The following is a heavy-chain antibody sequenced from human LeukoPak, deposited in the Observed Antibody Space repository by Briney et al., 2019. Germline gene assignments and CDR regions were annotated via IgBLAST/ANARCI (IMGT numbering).Heavy chain of an antibody. CDR1: GFRFNTYW. CDR2: IKQDGNEK. J-gene: IGHJ4*02. D-gene: IGHD1-7*01. Sequence: GGSLRLSCAASGFRFNTYWMSWVRQAPGKGLEWVANIKQDGNEKYYADSVKGRFTISRDNGKNSLDLQMNSLRADDTAVYYCARLVGNWNYGSYFDYWGQGTLVTVSS. V-gene: IGHV3-7*01. CDR3: ARLVGNWNYGSYFDY.